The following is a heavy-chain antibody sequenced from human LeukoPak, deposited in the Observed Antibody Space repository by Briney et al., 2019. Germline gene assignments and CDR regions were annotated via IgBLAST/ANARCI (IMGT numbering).Heavy chain of an antibody. CDR1: GFTFSDYY. J-gene: IGHJ4*02. Sequence: GSLRLSCAASGFTFSDYYMSWIRQAPGKGLEWVSYISSSGNSISYADSVKGRFTISRDNAKNSLYLQMNSLRAEDTAVYYCARDSDSSGYYGDGGIYFDYWGQGTLVIVSS. D-gene: IGHD3-22*01. CDR3: ARDSDSSGYYGDGGIYFDY. CDR2: ISSSGNSI. V-gene: IGHV3-11*04.